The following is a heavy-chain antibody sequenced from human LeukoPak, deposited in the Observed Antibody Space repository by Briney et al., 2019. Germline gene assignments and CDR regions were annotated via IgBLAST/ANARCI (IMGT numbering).Heavy chain of an antibody. J-gene: IGHJ3*02. CDR2: ISWNSGSI. CDR1: GFTFDDYA. V-gene: IGHV3-9*01. CDR3: AKDMDYYDSSGYRDAFDI. D-gene: IGHD3-22*01. Sequence: GRSLRLSCAASGFTFDDYAMHWVRQAPGKGLEWVSGISWNSGSIGYADSVKGRFTISRDNAKNSLYLQMNSLRAEDTALYYCAKDMDYYDSSGYRDAFDIWGQGTMVTVSS.